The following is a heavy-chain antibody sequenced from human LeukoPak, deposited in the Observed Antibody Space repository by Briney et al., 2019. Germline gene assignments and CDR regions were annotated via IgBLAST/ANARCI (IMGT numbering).Heavy chain of an antibody. J-gene: IGHJ4*02. CDR2: IYSGGST. CDR1: GFTVSSNY. CDR3: ARVAPSGWDQFYFDY. V-gene: IGHV3-53*01. D-gene: IGHD6-19*01. Sequence: PGGSLRLSCAASGFTVSSNYMSWVRQAPGKGLEWVSVIYSGGSTYYADSVNGRFTISRDNSKNTLYLQMNSLRAEDTAVYYCARVAPSGWDQFYFDYWGQGTLVTVSS.